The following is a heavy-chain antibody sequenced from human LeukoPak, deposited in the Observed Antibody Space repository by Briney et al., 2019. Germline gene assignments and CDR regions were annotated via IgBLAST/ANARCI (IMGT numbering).Heavy chain of an antibody. V-gene: IGHV1-2*06. CDR2: INPNSGGT. D-gene: IGHD6-13*01. J-gene: IGHJ4*02. CDR3: ATLSDSSSDY. Sequence: ASVKVSCKASGYTFTDYYMHWVRQAPGQGLEWMGRINPNSGGTNYAQDFQGRVTMTKDTSISTAYMELSRLRSDDTAVYYGATLSDSSSDYWGQGTLVTVSS. CDR1: GYTFTDYY.